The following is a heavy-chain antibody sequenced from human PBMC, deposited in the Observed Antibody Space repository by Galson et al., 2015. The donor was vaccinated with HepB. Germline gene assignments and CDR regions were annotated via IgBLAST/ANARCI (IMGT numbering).Heavy chain of an antibody. CDR2: ISSSSSTI. V-gene: IGHV3-48*01. CDR3: AYGGIGFDY. CDR1: GFTFSSYS. D-gene: IGHD4-23*01. J-gene: IGHJ4*02. Sequence: SLRLSCAASGFTFSSYSMNWVRQAPGKGLEWVSYISSSSSTIYYADSVKGRFTISRDNAKNSLYLQMNSLRAEDTAVYYCAYGGIGFDYWGQGTLVTVSS.